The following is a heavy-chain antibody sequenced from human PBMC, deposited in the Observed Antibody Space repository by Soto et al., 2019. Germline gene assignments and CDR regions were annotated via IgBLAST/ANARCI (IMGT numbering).Heavy chain of an antibody. Sequence: SLRLSCAASGFPFISYGMHWVRKVPGKGLEWVAVISYDGSNKYYADSVKGRFTISRDNSKNTLYLQMNSLRAEDTAVYYCAKPVVATELTLDYWVQGTLVTVS. V-gene: IGHV3-30*18. J-gene: IGHJ4*02. CDR3: AKPVVATELTLDY. CDR2: ISYDGSNK. CDR1: GFPFISYG. D-gene: IGHD5-12*01.